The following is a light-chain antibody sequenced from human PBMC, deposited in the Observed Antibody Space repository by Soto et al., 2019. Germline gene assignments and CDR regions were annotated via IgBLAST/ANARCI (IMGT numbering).Light chain of an antibody. J-gene: IGLJ1*01. V-gene: IGLV1-44*01. CDR1: NSNIGSNT. CDR2: YDN. Sequence: QSVLTQPPSASGTPGQRVTISCSGSNSNIGSNTVNWYQQLPGTAPKLLIYYDNLRPSGVPDRISGSKSGTSASLAISGLQSDDEADSYCAAWDDSLNGRVFGPVTNLTVL. CDR3: AAWDDSLNGRV.